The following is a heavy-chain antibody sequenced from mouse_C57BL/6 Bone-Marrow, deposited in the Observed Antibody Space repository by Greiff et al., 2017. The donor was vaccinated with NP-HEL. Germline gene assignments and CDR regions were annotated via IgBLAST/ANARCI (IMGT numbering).Heavy chain of an antibody. CDR2: INPNNGGT. J-gene: IGHJ2*01. CDR1: GYTFTDYN. CDR3: ASGAGRRYYFDY. Sequence: VQLQQSGPELVKPGASVKMSCKASGYTFTDYNMHWVKQSHGKSLEWIGYINPNNGGTSYNQKFKGKATLTVNKSSSTAYMELRSLTSEDSAVYYCASGAGRRYYFDYWGQGTTLTVSS. V-gene: IGHV1-22*01. D-gene: IGHD3-1*01.